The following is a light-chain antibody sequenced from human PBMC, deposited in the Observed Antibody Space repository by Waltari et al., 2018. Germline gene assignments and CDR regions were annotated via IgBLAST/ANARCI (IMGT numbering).Light chain of an antibody. V-gene: IGKV3-20*01. CDR3: QQYGSSVMYT. CDR2: GAS. CDR1: QSPAKRY. J-gene: IGKJ2*01. Sequence: ASQSPAKRYGAGYQQKPGQPPRLLIYGASSRAAGIPDRFSGSGSETDFTLTISRLEPEDFAVYYCQQYGSSVMYTFGQGTKLEI.